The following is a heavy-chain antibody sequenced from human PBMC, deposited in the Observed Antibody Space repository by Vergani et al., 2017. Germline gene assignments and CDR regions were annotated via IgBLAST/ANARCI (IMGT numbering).Heavy chain of an antibody. CDR1: GDSISRSYYY. J-gene: IGHJ3*01. Sequence: QLQLQESGPGLVKPSETLSLSCRVSGDSISRSYYYWGFIRQPPGQGLEWIGSISSSGSPYYNPTLKSRLYFSVDTSKNLFSLRLKSVTATDTGMYYCARPVGPSAIADGYHVWGQGTMVTVS. D-gene: IGHD3-10*01. CDR3: ARPVGPSAIADGYHV. CDR2: ISSSGSP. V-gene: IGHV4-39*02.